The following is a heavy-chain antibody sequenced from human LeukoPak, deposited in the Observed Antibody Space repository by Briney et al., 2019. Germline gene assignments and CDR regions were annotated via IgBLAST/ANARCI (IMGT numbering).Heavy chain of an antibody. Sequence: SVKVSCKASGGTFSSYAISWVRQAPGQGLEWMGGIIPIFGTANYAQKFQGRVTITADKSTSTAYMELSSLRSDDTAVFYCAKVAMRGLPWYYFDYWGQGTLVTVSS. CDR1: GGTFSSYA. V-gene: IGHV1-69*06. CDR2: IIPIFGTA. CDR3: AKVAMRGLPWYYFDY. D-gene: IGHD5/OR15-5a*01. J-gene: IGHJ4*02.